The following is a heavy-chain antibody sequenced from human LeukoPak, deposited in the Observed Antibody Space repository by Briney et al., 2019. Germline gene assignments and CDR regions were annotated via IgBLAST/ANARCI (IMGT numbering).Heavy chain of an antibody. J-gene: IGHJ4*02. CDR3: ARDVWGRLDY. D-gene: IGHD2-8*01. CDR2: IKSDGSET. Sequence: PGGSLRLSCAASGFTFSNYSMGWVRQAPGKGLEYVANIKSDGSETYYVDSVKGRFTISRDNARSSLYLQVNSLRAEDTAVYYCARDVWGRLDYWGQGTLVPVSS. V-gene: IGHV3-7*01. CDR1: GFTFSNYS.